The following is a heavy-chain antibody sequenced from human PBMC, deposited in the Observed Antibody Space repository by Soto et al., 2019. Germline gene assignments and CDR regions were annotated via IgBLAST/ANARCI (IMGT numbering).Heavy chain of an antibody. Sequence: EVQLLESGGGLVQPGGSLRLSCAASGFTFSSYAMSWVRQAPGKGLEWFSAISGSGGSTYYADSVKGRFTISRDNSKNPLYLQMNSLRAEDTAVYYCAKHRRAYNWNSEKNYYYGMDVWGQGTTVTVSS. V-gene: IGHV3-23*01. CDR1: GFTFSSYA. CDR3: AKHRRAYNWNSEKNYYYGMDV. CDR2: ISGSGGST. D-gene: IGHD1-7*01. J-gene: IGHJ6*02.